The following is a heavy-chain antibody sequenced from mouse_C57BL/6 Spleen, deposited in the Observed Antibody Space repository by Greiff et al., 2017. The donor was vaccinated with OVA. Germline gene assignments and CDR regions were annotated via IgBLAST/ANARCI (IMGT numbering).Heavy chain of an antibody. CDR1: GYTFTSYW. CDR3: AHITTVVATRYFDG. V-gene: IGHV1-69*01. D-gene: IGHD1-1*01. Sequence: QVQLQQPGAELVMPGASVKLSCKASGYTFTSYWMHWVKQRPGQGLEWIGEIDPSDSDTNYNQQFKGKSTLTVDKSSSTAYLQLSTLTSEYSAVYYVAHITTVVATRYFDGWGTGTTVTVSS. J-gene: IGHJ1*03. CDR2: IDPSDSDT.